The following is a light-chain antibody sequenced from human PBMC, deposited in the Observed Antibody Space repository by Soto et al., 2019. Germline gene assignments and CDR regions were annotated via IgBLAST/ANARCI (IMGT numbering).Light chain of an antibody. V-gene: IGKV1-12*01. CDR1: QDIDSW. CDR2: AAS. Sequence: DIKMTQSPSSVSASIGDRVTITCRASQDIDSWLAWYQQKPGKAPKFLIYAASSLQSGVPSRFSGSASGTDFTLTISSLQPYDFATYYCQQSYTTSITFGQGTRLEIK. J-gene: IGKJ5*01. CDR3: QQSYTTSIT.